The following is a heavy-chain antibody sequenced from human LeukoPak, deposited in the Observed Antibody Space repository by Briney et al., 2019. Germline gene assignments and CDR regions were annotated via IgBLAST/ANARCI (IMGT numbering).Heavy chain of an antibody. CDR1: GFTFSSYW. J-gene: IGHJ6*04. Sequence: GGSLRLSCAASGFTFSSYWMSWVRQAPGKGLEWVANIKQDVGEKYYVGSVKGRFTVSRDNAKNSLYLQMNSLRAEDTAVYYCAREWNYYGSGIMDVWGKGTTVTVSS. D-gene: IGHD3-10*01. CDR3: AREWNYYGSGIMDV. CDR2: IKQDVGEK. V-gene: IGHV3-7*01.